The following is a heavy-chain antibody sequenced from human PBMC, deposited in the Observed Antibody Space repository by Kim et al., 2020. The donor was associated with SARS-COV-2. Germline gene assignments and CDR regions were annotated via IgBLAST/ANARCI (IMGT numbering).Heavy chain of an antibody. CDR3: ARGGGIFDY. J-gene: IGHJ4*02. V-gene: IGHV3-7*01. Sequence: SEKYYGDSLRGRCTSSRDNAKNSLYLQMNSLRAEDTAVYYCARGGGIFDYWGQGTPVTVSS. CDR2: SEK.